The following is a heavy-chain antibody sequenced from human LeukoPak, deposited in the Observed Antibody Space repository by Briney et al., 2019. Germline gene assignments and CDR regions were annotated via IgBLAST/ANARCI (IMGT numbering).Heavy chain of an antibody. V-gene: IGHV4-30-4*08. CDR2: IYYSGST. CDR1: GGSISSGDYY. J-gene: IGHJ4*02. Sequence: RASETLSLTCTVSGGSISSGDYYWSWIRQPPGKGLEWIGYIYYSGSTYYNPSLKSRVTISVDTSKNQFSLKLSSVTAADTAVYYCARPHLVGADGGDYWGQGTLVTVSS. D-gene: IGHD1-26*01. CDR3: ARPHLVGADGGDY.